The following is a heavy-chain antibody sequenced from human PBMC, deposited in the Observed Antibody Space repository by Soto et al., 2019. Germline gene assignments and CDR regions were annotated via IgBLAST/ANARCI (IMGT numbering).Heavy chain of an antibody. CDR2: IYPGDSDT. CDR3: ARLQAAAGDNDLTFDY. J-gene: IGHJ4*02. Sequence: GESLKISCKGSGYSFTSHRIGWVRQMPGKGLEWMGIIYPGDSDTRYSPSFQGQVTISADKSISTAYLQWSSLKASDTAMYYCARLQAAAGDNDLTFDYWGQGTLVTVSS. V-gene: IGHV5-51*01. CDR1: GYSFTSHR. D-gene: IGHD6-13*01.